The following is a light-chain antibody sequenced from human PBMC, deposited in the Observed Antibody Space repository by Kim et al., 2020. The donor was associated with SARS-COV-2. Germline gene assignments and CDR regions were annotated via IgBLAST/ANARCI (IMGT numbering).Light chain of an antibody. J-gene: IGKJ1*01. CDR3: RQRGNWPRT. CDR1: QSVGTS. V-gene: IGKV3-11*01. CDR2: DAS. Sequence: EIVLTQSPATLSLSPGERATLSCTASQSVGTSLAWYQQRVGQAPRLLIYDASNRATGIPARFSGSGSGTDFTLTISSLEPEDVAVYFCRQRGNWPRTFGQGTKVDIK.